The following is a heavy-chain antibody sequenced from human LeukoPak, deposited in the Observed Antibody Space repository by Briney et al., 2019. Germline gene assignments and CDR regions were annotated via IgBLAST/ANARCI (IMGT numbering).Heavy chain of an antibody. CDR3: ARRTGYYIPYFDY. Sequence: SQTLSLTCTVSGGSISSSSYYWGWIRQPPGKGLEWIGSIYYSGSTYYNPSLKSRVTISVDTSKNQFSLKLSSVTAADTAVYYCARRTGYYIPYFDYWGQGTLVTVSS. D-gene: IGHD3/OR15-3a*01. V-gene: IGHV4-39*01. CDR2: IYYSGST. J-gene: IGHJ4*02. CDR1: GGSISSSSYY.